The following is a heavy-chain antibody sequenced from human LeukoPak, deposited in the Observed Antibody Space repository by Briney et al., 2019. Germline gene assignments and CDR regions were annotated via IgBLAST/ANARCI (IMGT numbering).Heavy chain of an antibody. V-gene: IGHV3-23*01. CDR2: ISGSGVST. D-gene: IGHD3-22*01. J-gene: IGHJ4*02. CDR3: AKSIVVVITN. CDR1: GFTFSSYG. Sequence: PGGSLRLSCAASGFTFSSYGMSWVRQAPGKGLEWVSSISGSGVSTYYADSVKGRFTISRDNSKNTLYLQMNSLRAEDTAVYYCAKSIVVVITNWGQGTLVTVSS.